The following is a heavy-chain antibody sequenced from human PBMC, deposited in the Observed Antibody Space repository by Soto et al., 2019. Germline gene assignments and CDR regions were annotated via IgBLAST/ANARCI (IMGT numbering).Heavy chain of an antibody. J-gene: IGHJ3*02. CDR2: ISSSSSTI. D-gene: IGHD3-9*01. V-gene: IGHV3-48*01. Sequence: GGSLRLSCAASGFTFSSYSMNWVRQAPGKGLEWVSYISSSSSTIYYADSVKGRFTISRDNAKNSLYLQMNSLRAEDTAVYYCARDPSVYFDPYDAFDIWGQGTMVTVSS. CDR3: ARDPSVYFDPYDAFDI. CDR1: GFTFSSYS.